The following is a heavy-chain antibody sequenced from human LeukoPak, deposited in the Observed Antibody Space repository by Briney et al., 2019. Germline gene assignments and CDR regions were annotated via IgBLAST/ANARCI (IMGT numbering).Heavy chain of an antibody. CDR3: ASLSYGDYDFDY. CDR2: IYSGGST. Sequence: PGGSLRLSCAASGFTFSSYVMSWVRQAPGKGLEWVSVIYSGGSTYYADSVKGRFTISRDNSKNTLYLQMNSLRAEDTAVYYCASLSYGDYDFDYWGQGTLVTVSS. V-gene: IGHV3-66*01. CDR1: GFTFSSYV. J-gene: IGHJ4*02. D-gene: IGHD4-17*01.